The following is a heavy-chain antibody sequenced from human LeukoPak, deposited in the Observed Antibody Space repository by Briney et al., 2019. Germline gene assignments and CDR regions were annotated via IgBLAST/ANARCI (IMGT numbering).Heavy chain of an antibody. CDR1: GGSISSYY. CDR3: ARDQAYSSPHDAFDI. V-gene: IGHV4-59*01. CDR2: IYYSGST. D-gene: IGHD6-13*01. J-gene: IGHJ3*02. Sequence: SETLSLTCTVSGGSISSYYWSWIRQPPGKGLEWIGYIYYSGSTNYNPSLKSRVTISVDTSKNQFSLKLSSVTAADTAVYYCARDQAYSSPHDAFDIWGQGTMVTVSS.